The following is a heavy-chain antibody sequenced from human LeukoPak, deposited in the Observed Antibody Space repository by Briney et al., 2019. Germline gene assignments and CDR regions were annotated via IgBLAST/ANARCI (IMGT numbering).Heavy chain of an antibody. J-gene: IGHJ4*02. CDR2: ISYDGSNK. CDR3: ARVHNWNYWVFDY. D-gene: IGHD1-7*01. Sequence: GGSLRLSCAASGFTFSSYAMHWVRQAPGKGLEWVAVISYDGSNKYYADSVKGRFTISRDNSKNTLYLQMNSPRAEDTAVYYCARVHNWNYWVFDYWGQGTLVTVSS. V-gene: IGHV3-30*01. CDR1: GFTFSSYA.